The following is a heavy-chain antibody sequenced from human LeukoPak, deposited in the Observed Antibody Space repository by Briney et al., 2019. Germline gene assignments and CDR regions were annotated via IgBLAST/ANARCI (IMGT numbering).Heavy chain of an antibody. J-gene: IGHJ4*02. CDR2: IYTSGST. Sequence: SETLSLTCTVSGGSISSGSYYWSWIRQPAGKGLEWIGRIYTSGSTNYNPSLKSRVTISVDTSKNQFSLKLSSVTAADTAVYYCAREGYSSGWYGPPGYWGQGTLVTVSS. CDR3: AREGYSSGWYGPPGY. CDR1: GGSISSGSYY. V-gene: IGHV4-61*02. D-gene: IGHD6-19*01.